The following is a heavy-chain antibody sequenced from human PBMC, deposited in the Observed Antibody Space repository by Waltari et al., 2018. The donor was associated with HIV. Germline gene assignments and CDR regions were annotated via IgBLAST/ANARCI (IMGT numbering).Heavy chain of an antibody. D-gene: IGHD3-16*01. CDR1: GSPFGDAW. J-gene: IGHJ4*02. Sequence: EVLLVESGGGWGKPGASLRLSCAASGSPFGDAWMRWVRQAPGKGLEWVGRIKSNTDGGTTDYAAPVKGRFTISRDDSKTTLYLEMNSLKTEDTAVYYCTTVGGGTRDYWGQGTLITVSS. CDR3: TTVGGGTRDY. CDR2: IKSNTDGGTT. V-gene: IGHV3-15*01.